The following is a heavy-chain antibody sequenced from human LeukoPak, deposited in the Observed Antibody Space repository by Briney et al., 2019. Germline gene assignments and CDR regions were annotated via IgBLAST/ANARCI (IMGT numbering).Heavy chain of an antibody. J-gene: IGHJ3*02. D-gene: IGHD5-24*01. V-gene: IGHV1-69*13. CDR3: AREREDGYQGAFDI. CDR2: IIPIFGTA. Sequence: GASVKVSCKASGYTFTSYGISWVRQAPGQGLEWMGGIIPIFGTANYAQKFQGRVTITADESTSTAYMELSSLRSEDTAVYYCAREREDGYQGAFDIWGQGTMVTVSS. CDR1: GYTFTSYG.